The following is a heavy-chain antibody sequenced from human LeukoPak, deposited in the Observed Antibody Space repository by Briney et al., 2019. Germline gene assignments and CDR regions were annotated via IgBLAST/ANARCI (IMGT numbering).Heavy chain of an antibody. Sequence: SETLSLTCAVYGGSFSGYYWSWIRQPPGKGLEWIGEINHSGGTNYNPSLKSRVTISVDTSKNQFSLELSSVTAADTAVYYCASGVTGTTKLIDYWGQGTLVTVSS. D-gene: IGHD1-7*01. CDR3: ASGVTGTTKLIDY. V-gene: IGHV4-34*01. CDR1: GGSFSGYY. CDR2: INHSGGT. J-gene: IGHJ4*02.